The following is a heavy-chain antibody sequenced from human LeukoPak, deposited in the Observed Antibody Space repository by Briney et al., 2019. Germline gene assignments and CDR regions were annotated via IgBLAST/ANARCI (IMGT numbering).Heavy chain of an antibody. CDR3: AKDNLIDRIAVAGDFDY. CDR1: GLTFISYA. Sequence: GRSLRLSCAPSGLTFISYATSWVRQAPGKGLEWVSAISGIGGSPYYADSVTGRFTISRDNSKNTLYLQMNSLRAEDTAVYYCAKDNLIDRIAVAGDFDYWGQGTLVTVSS. V-gene: IGHV3-23*01. CDR2: ISGIGGSP. D-gene: IGHD6-19*01. J-gene: IGHJ4*02.